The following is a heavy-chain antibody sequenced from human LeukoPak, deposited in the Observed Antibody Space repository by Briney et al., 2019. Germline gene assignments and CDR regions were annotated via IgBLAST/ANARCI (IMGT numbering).Heavy chain of an antibody. CDR2: IWYGGSNK. D-gene: IGHD2-2*02. CDR1: GFTFSSYG. J-gene: IGHJ4*02. CDR3: AKAHFRYCSSTSCYTLDY. V-gene: IGHV3-30*02. Sequence: GGSLRLSCAASGFTFSSYGMHWVRQAPGKGLGWVAVIWYGGSNKYYADSVKGRFTISRDNSKNTLYLQMNSLRAEDTAVYYCAKAHFRYCSSTSCYTLDYWGQGTLVTVSS.